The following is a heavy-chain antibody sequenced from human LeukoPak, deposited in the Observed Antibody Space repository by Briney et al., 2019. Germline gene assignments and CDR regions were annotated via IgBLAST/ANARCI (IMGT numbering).Heavy chain of an antibody. CDR1: GYTFIGYY. Sequence: ASVKVSCKASGYTFIGYYMHWVRQAPGQGLEWMGWINPNSGGTNYAQKFQGRVTMTRDTSISTAYMELSRLRSDDTAVYFCAGSYGSGSYSEYFDYWGQGTLVTVSS. CDR3: AGSYGSGSYSEYFDY. D-gene: IGHD3-10*01. CDR2: INPNSGGT. V-gene: IGHV1-2*02. J-gene: IGHJ4*02.